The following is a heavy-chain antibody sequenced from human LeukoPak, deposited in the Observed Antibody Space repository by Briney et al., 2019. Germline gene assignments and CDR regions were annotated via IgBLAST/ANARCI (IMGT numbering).Heavy chain of an antibody. D-gene: IGHD3-22*01. Sequence: GGSLRLSCAASEFTFSRYAMSWFRQAPGKGLDWVSAIRGSGGSTYYADSVKGRFTISRDNSKNTLYLQMNSLRAEDTAVYYCAKGTHHYDSSGYWAYWGQGTLVTVSS. J-gene: IGHJ4*02. CDR2: IRGSGGST. CDR1: EFTFSRYA. V-gene: IGHV3-23*01. CDR3: AKGTHHYDSSGYWAY.